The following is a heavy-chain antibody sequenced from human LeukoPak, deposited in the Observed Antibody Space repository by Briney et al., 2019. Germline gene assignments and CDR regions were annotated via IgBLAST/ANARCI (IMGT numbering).Heavy chain of an antibody. V-gene: IGHV6-1*01. CDR3: ARDVSWRIDY. Sequence: LQTLSLTCAISGDNVSSNIAAWNWIRQSPSRGLEWLGRTYYRSRWYYDYALSVRSRITINPDTSKNQFSLQLNSVTPEDTAVYYCARDVSWRIDYWGQGTLVTVSS. CDR1: GDNVSSNIAA. D-gene: IGHD6-13*01. CDR2: TYYRSRWYY. J-gene: IGHJ4*02.